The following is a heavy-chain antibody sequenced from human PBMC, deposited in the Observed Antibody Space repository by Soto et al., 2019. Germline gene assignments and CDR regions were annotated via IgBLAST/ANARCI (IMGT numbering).Heavy chain of an antibody. CDR3: AKWFGDWYFQH. V-gene: IGHV3-23*01. Sequence: EVQLLESGGGLVQPGGSLRLSCAASGFTFSSYAMSWVRQAPGKGLEWVSAISGSGGSTYYADSVKGLFTISRDNSKNPLYLQMNSLRAEDTAVYYCAKWFGDWYFQHWGQGTLVTVSS. D-gene: IGHD3-10*01. CDR2: ISGSGGST. J-gene: IGHJ1*01. CDR1: GFTFSSYA.